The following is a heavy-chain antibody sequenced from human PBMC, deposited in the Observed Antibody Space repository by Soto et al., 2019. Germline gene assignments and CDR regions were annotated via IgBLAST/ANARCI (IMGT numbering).Heavy chain of an antibody. D-gene: IGHD3-10*01. CDR1: GGSISSYY. CDR3: ARDLWFGELSRYYGMDV. Sequence: SETLSLTCTVSGGSISSYYWSWIRQPPGKGLEWIGYIYYSGSTNYNPSLKSRVTISVDTSKNQFSLKLSSVTAADTAVYYCARDLWFGELSRYYGMDVWGQGTTVTVSS. J-gene: IGHJ6*02. CDR2: IYYSGST. V-gene: IGHV4-59*01.